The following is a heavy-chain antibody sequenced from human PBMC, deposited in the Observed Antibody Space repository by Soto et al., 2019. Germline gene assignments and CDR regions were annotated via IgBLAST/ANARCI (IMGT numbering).Heavy chain of an antibody. V-gene: IGHV4-39*01. CDR3: ARLVKGGNSYGYLDN. D-gene: IGHD5-18*01. CDR1: GASFTSTNYH. CDR2: ISYSGTT. Sequence: QLQLQESGPGLVKPSETLSLTCSVSGASFTSTNYHWGWIRQPPGTGLEWIGSISYSGTTYYNSSFWSRVTISVDTSKNQFSLRLSSVTAADTAVYYCARLVKGGNSYGYLDNWGQGTLVAVSS. J-gene: IGHJ4*02.